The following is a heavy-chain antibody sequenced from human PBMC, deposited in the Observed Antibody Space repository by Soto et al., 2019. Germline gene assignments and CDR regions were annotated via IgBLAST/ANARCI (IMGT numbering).Heavy chain of an antibody. Sequence: GGSLRLSCAASGFTFSNYWMTWVRQAPGKGLEWVANIKQDASENFYVDSVKGRFTISRDNAKNSLYLQMNSLRVEDTAVYYCARDSGPRGYDAFDIWGQGTIVTVSS. J-gene: IGHJ3*02. CDR2: IKQDASEN. CDR1: GFTFSNYW. V-gene: IGHV3-7*04. CDR3: ARDSGPRGYDAFDI. D-gene: IGHD2-8*02.